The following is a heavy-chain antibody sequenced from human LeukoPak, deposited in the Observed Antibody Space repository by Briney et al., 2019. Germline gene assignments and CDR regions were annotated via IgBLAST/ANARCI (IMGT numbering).Heavy chain of an antibody. J-gene: IGHJ4*02. CDR2: IKQDGSEK. CDR3: ARDVLGYCSGGSCYYFDY. D-gene: IGHD2-15*01. V-gene: IGHV3-7*01. Sequence: PGGSLRLSCAASGFTFSSYWMSWVRQAPGEGLEWVANIKQDGSEKYYVDSVKGRFTISRDNAKNALYLQMNSLRAEDTAVYYCARDVLGYCSGGSCYYFDYWGQGTLVTVS. CDR1: GFTFSSYW.